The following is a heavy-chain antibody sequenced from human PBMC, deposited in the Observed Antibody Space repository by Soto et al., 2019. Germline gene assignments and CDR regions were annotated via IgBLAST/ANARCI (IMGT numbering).Heavy chain of an antibody. CDR1: GESFSGYY. CDR2: INHSGST. CDR3: ARHKTYYYDSSGYSYYYYYYGMDV. J-gene: IGHJ6*02. V-gene: IGHV4-34*01. D-gene: IGHD3-22*01. Sequence: SVTLSLTCAVYGESFSGYYWSWIRQPPGKGLEWIGEINHSGSTNYNPSLKSRVTISVDTSKNQFSLKLSSVTAADTAVYYCARHKTYYYDSSGYSYYYYYYGMDVWGQGTTVTVSS.